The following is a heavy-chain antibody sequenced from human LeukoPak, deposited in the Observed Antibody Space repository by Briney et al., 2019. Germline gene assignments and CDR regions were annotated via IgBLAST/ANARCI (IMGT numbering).Heavy chain of an antibody. D-gene: IGHD5-24*01. J-gene: IGHJ4*02. V-gene: IGHV4-39*01. CDR1: GGSISSSSYY. CDR3: ARHPTRRDGYNFGY. Sequence: SETLSLTCTVSGGSISSSSYYLGWIRQPPGKGLEWIGSIYYSGSTHYNPSLKSRVTISVDTSKNQFSLKLSSVTAADMAVYYCARHPTRRDGYNFGYWGQGTLVTVSS. CDR2: IYYSGST.